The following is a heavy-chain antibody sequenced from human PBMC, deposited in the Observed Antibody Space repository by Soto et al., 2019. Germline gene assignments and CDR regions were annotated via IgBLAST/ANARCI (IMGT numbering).Heavy chain of an antibody. CDR3: AKDAGTAMVFAFDI. J-gene: IGHJ3*02. D-gene: IGHD5-18*01. Sequence: GGSLRLSCAASGFTFSSYGMHWVRQAPGKGLEWVAVISYDGSNKYYADSVKGRFTISRDNSKNTLYLQMNSLRAEDTAVYYCAKDAGTAMVFAFDIWGQGTMVTVSS. CDR2: ISYDGSNK. V-gene: IGHV3-30*18. CDR1: GFTFSSYG.